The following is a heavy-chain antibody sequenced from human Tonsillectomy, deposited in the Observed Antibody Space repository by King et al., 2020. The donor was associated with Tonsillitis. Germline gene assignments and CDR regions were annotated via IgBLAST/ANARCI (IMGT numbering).Heavy chain of an antibody. V-gene: IGHV4-39*02. CDR1: GGSISSSSYY. D-gene: IGHD3-22*01. CDR3: ARDRYYYDSSGYFDAFDI. J-gene: IGHJ3*02. Sequence: LQLQESGPGLVKPSETLSLTCTVSGGSISSSSYYWGWIRQPPGKGLEWIGSIYYSGSTYYNPSFKSRVPISVDTSKNQFSLKLSSVTAADTAVYYCARDRYYYDSSGYFDAFDIWGQGTMVTVSS. CDR2: IYYSGST.